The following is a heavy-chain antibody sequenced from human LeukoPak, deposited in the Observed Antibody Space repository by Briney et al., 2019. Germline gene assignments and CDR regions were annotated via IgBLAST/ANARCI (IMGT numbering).Heavy chain of an antibody. CDR3: ASPAGDFWSGYFAISAFDI. J-gene: IGHJ3*02. D-gene: IGHD3-3*01. CDR2: ISYDGSDK. V-gene: IGHV3-30*04. Sequence: GGSLRLSCAASGFTFTSNAMHWVRQAPGKGLEWVAVISYDGSDKYYTESVKGRFTISRDKSKNTLYLQMNSLRAEDTAVYYCASPAGDFWSGYFAISAFDIWGQGTMVTVSS. CDR1: GFTFTSNA.